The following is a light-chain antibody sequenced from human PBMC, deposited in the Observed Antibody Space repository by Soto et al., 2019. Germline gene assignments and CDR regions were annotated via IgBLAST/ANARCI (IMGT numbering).Light chain of an antibody. CDR3: ETWDSNIPVV. CDR2: IERSGSY. CDR1: SGHSTYI. V-gene: IGLV4-60*03. Sequence: QSVLTQSSSASGSLGSSVKLTCTLNSGHSTYIIAWHQQQPGMAPRYLMKIERSGSYNKGSGVPDRFSGSSSGADRYLTISNLQSEDEADYYCETWDSNIPVVFVGETKLTVL. J-gene: IGLJ2*01.